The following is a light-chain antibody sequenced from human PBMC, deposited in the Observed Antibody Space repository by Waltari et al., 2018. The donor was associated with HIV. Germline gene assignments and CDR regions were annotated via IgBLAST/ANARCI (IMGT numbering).Light chain of an antibody. V-gene: IGLV1-40*01. J-gene: IGLJ3*02. CDR1: SSNIGAGYD. CDR3: HSYDSSLSGWV. CDR2: GNS. Sequence: QSVLTQPPSVSGAPGQRVTISCTGSSSNIGAGYDVHWYQQLPGTAPKLLIYGNSNRPSGVPDRFSGSKSGTSASLVITGLQAEDETDYYCHSYDSSLSGWVFGGGTKLTVL.